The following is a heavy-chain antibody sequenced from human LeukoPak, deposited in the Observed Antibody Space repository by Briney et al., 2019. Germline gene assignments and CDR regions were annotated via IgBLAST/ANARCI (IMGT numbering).Heavy chain of an antibody. V-gene: IGHV4-59*12. D-gene: IGHD2-21*02. CDR3: ARVHCGGDCYSLDAFDI. Sequence: PSETLSLTCTVSGGSISSYYWSWIRQPPGKGLEWIGYIYYSGSTNYNPSLKSRVTISVDTSKNQFSLKLSSVTAADTAVYYCARVHCGGDCYSLDAFDIWGQGTMVTVSS. CDR2: IYYSGST. J-gene: IGHJ3*02. CDR1: GGSISSYY.